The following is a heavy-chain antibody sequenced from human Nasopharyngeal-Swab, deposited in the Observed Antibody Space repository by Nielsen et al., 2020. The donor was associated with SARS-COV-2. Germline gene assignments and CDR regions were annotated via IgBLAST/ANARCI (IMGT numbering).Heavy chain of an antibody. Sequence: GASLKISCSASGFNFSNSAMHWVRQAPGKGLEYVSAISSTGGNTYYTDSVKGRFHISRDKSKNTLYLQMGSLRVEVTAVYYCVKDSSGYEFDSWGQGTLVTVSS. CDR2: ISSTGGNT. CDR1: GFNFSNSA. D-gene: IGHD3-22*01. CDR3: VKDSSGYEFDS. V-gene: IGHV3-64D*06. J-gene: IGHJ4*02.